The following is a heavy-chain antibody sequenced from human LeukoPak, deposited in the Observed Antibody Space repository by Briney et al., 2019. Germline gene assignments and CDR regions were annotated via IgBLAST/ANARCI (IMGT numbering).Heavy chain of an antibody. Sequence: ASVTLSSTPSAYTFTAYYMHWVPQAPGQGPEWTRWINPNSGGTSYAQKFQGRVTMTRDTYISTAYMELTRLRSDDTAVYYCARRPFQFTMTVAYYFDNWGQGTLLIVSS. CDR3: ARRPFQFTMTVAYYFDN. CDR2: INPNSGGT. V-gene: IGHV1-2*02. D-gene: IGHD3-22*01. J-gene: IGHJ4*02. CDR1: AYTFTAYY.